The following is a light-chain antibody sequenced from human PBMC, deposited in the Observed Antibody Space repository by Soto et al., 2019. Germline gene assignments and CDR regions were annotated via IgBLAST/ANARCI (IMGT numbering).Light chain of an antibody. Sequence: QSALTQPASVSGSPGQSITISCTGTSSDVGGSNYVSWYQQHPGKAPKLMIYDVSNRPSGVSNRFSGSKSGNTASLTISGLQAEDEAYYYCSSYTSSSTLVFGGGTKLTVL. J-gene: IGLJ2*01. CDR3: SSYTSSSTLV. CDR2: DVS. CDR1: SSDVGGSNY. V-gene: IGLV2-14*01.